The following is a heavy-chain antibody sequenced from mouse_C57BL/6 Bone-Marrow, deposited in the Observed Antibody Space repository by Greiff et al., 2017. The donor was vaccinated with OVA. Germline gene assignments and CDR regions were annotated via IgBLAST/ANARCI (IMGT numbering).Heavy chain of an antibody. CDR3: ARVYYYAMDY. CDR2: SRNKANDYTT. J-gene: IGHJ4*01. Sequence: EVNVVESGGGLVQSGRSLRLSCATSGFTFSDFYMEWVRQAPGKGLEWIAASRNKANDYTTEYSASVKGRFIVSRDTSQSILYLQMNALRAEDTAIYYCARVYYYAMDYWGQGTSVTVSS. CDR1: GFTFSDFY. V-gene: IGHV7-1*01.